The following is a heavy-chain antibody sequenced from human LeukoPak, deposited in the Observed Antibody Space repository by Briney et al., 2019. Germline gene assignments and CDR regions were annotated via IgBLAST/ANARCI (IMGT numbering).Heavy chain of an antibody. J-gene: IGHJ5*02. Sequence: SETLSLTCTVSGGSISSYYWSWIRQPPGKGLEWIGYIYYSGGTNYNPSLKSRVTISLDTSKSQFSLKLSSVTAADTAVYYCARGWDYYGSGRSGGSWFDPWGQGTLVTVSS. V-gene: IGHV4-59*01. CDR1: GGSISSYY. D-gene: IGHD3-10*01. CDR3: ARGWDYYGSGRSGGSWFDP. CDR2: IYYSGGT.